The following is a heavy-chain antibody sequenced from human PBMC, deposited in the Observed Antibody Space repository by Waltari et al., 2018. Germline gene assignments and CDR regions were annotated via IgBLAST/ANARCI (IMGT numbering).Heavy chain of an antibody. D-gene: IGHD6-13*01. V-gene: IGHV4-34*01. CDR3: RVEQLAYYNYYGMDV. CDR2: INHSRST. Sequence: QVQLQQWGAGLLKPSETLSLTCAVYGGSFSGYYWSWIRQAPGQGLEWSGKINHSRSTSSSPSLKRSVTMSVDPSKVQFYLELSSVTAADAAVYYCRVEQLAYYNYYGMDVWGQGTTVTVSS. CDR1: GGSFSGYY. J-gene: IGHJ6*02.